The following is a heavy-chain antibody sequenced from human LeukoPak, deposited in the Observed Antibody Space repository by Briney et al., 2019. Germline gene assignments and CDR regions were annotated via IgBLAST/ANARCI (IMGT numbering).Heavy chain of an antibody. Sequence: GESLKISCKGSGYSFTSYWIGWVRQIPGKGLEWMGIIYPGDSDTRYSPSLQGQVTISADKSISTAYLQWSSLKASDTAMYYCARQVIKTDYYDSSGYLDYWGQGTLVTVSS. CDR3: ARQVIKTDYYDSSGYLDY. CDR1: GYSFTSYW. V-gene: IGHV5-51*01. CDR2: IYPGDSDT. J-gene: IGHJ4*02. D-gene: IGHD3-22*01.